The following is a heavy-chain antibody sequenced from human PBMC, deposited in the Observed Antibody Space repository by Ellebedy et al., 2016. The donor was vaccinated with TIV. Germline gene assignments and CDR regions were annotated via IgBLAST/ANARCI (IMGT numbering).Heavy chain of an antibody. CDR3: ARARIAAAGGPNWFDP. CDR1: GYSFTSYW. V-gene: IGHV5-51*01. J-gene: IGHJ5*02. Sequence: GESLKISCKGSGYSFTSYWIGWVRQMPGKGLEWMGIIYPGDSDTRYSPSFQGQVTISADKPISTAYLQWSSLKDSDTAMYYCARARIAAAGGPNWFDPWGQGTLVTVSS. D-gene: IGHD6-13*01. CDR2: IYPGDSDT.